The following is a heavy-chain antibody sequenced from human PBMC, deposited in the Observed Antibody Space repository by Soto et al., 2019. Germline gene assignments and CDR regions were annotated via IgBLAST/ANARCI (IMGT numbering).Heavy chain of an antibody. CDR2: MNPNTGNI. Sequence: QVQLVQSGAEVKRPGASVKISCRASGYTFVDYALHWVRQAPGQGLEWVGWMNPNTGNIKYSHNFEARVSITRDRATSTAYMELRGPRSEDTAVYFCTREAIVAETWFDPWGQGTLVTVSS. D-gene: IGHD2-21*01. J-gene: IGHJ5*02. CDR1: GYTFVDYA. CDR3: TREAIVAETWFDP. V-gene: IGHV1-3*01.